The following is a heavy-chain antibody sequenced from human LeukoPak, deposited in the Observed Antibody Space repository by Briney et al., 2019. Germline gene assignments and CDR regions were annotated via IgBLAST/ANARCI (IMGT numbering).Heavy chain of an antibody. J-gene: IGHJ5*02. V-gene: IGHV1-24*01. CDR3: ATSWYAADGGWFDP. D-gene: IGHD6-13*01. CDR2: FGPEDGET. CDR1: GYTLTELS. Sequence: ASVKVSCKVSGYTLTELSMHWVRQAPGKGLEWMGGFGPEDGETIYAQKFQGRVTMTEDTSTDTAYMELSSLRSEDTAVYYCATSWYAADGGWFDPWGQGTLVTVSS.